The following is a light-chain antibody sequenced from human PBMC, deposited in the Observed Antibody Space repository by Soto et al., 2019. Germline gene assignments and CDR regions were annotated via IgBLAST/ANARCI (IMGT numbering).Light chain of an antibody. V-gene: IGKV3-11*01. CDR3: HQRQSWPRT. Sequence: EIVLTQSPATLSLSPGESAILSCRASQYINTRLAWYQHRPGQAPRLLIYQTSLRAAGIPARFSASGSGTDFTLTISDVQPEDFALYYCHQRQSWPRTFGQGTKVDIK. CDR2: QTS. J-gene: IGKJ1*01. CDR1: QYINTR.